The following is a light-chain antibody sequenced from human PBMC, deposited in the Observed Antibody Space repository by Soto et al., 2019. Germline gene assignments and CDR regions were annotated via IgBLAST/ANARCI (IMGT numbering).Light chain of an antibody. CDR3: AAWDDSLNAGA. J-gene: IGLJ3*02. CDR2: SNN. V-gene: IGLV1-44*01. Sequence: QSVLTQPPSASGTPGQRVTISCSGSTSNIGSNSVIWFQQLPGTAPKLLSYSNNQRPSGVPDRFSGSKSGTSASLAISGLQSEDEADYYCAAWDDSLNAGAFGGGTKLPVL. CDR1: TSNIGSNS.